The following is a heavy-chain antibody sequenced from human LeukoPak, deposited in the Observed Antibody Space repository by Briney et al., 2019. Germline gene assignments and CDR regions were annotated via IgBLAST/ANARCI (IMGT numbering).Heavy chain of an antibody. CDR3: AREGNRKAFDI. V-gene: IGHV3-7*01. D-gene: IGHD1-14*01. J-gene: IGHJ3*02. CDR1: GFTFSSYW. CDR2: IKQDGSEK. Sequence: GGSLRLSCAASGFTFSSYWMSWVRQAPGKGLEWVANIKQDGSEKYFVDSVKGRFTVSRDNAQNSLCLQMNSLRAEDTALYYCAREGNRKAFDIWGQGTMVTVSS.